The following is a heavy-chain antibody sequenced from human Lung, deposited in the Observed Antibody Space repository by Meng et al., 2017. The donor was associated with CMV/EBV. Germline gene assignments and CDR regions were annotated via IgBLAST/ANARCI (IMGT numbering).Heavy chain of an antibody. J-gene: IGHJ4*02. D-gene: IGHD3-3*01. CDR3: ARLSDFWSGYPDLFDY. CDR1: GGSISSSSYY. CDR2: IYYSGST. Sequence: SETLSLXCTVSGGSISSSSYYWGWIRQPPGKGLEWIGSIYYSGSTYYNPSLKSRVTISVDTSKNQFSLKLSSVTAADTAVYYCARLSDFWSGYPDLFDYWGQG. V-gene: IGHV4-39*01.